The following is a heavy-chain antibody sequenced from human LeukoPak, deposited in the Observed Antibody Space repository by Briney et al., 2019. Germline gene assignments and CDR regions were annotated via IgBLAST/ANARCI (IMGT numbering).Heavy chain of an antibody. Sequence: QPGGSLRLSCAASGFTFSSYAMSWVRQAPGKGLEWVSAISGSGGSTYYSDSVKGRFTISRDNSKTTLYLQMNSLSAEDTAVYYCAKDGSLWVPGAFDIWGQGTMVTVSS. V-gene: IGHV3-23*01. CDR2: ISGSGGST. J-gene: IGHJ3*02. CDR3: AKDGSLWVPGAFDI. CDR1: GFTFSSYA. D-gene: IGHD1-26*01.